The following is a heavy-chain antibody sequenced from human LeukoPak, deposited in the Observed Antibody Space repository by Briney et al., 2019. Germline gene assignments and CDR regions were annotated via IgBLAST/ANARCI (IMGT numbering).Heavy chain of an antibody. V-gene: IGHV3-33*01. CDR1: GFTFSSYG. Sequence: QTGGSLRLSCAASGFTFSSYGMHWVRQAPGKGLEWVAVIWYDGSNKYYADSVKGRFTISRDNSKNTLYLQMNSLRAEDTAVYYCARLSPDDAFDIWGQGTMVTVSS. CDR3: ARLSPDDAFDI. CDR2: IWYDGSNK. J-gene: IGHJ3*02.